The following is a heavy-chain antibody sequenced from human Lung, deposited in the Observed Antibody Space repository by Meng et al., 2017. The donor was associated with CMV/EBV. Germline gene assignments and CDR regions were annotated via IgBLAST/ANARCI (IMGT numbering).Heavy chain of an antibody. CDR2: INGVGSTT. V-gene: IGHV3-74*01. Sequence: GESLKISCAASGLAFSDYWMHWVRQVPGMGLVWVSHINGVGSTTNYADSVQGRFTISRDNAKNTVYLQMNSLRVEDTAVYYCVREMTSISHIGMDVWGQGTTVTVSS. J-gene: IGHJ6*02. CDR1: GLAFSDYW. CDR3: VREMTSISHIGMDV. D-gene: IGHD4-11*01.